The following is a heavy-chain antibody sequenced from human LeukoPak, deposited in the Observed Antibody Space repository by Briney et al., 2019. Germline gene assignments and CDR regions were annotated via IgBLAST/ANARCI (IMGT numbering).Heavy chain of an antibody. CDR1: GGSISSSYYY. Sequence: SETLSLTCTVSGGSISSSYYYWGWIRQPPGKGLEWIGSIYSSGSTYYNPSLKSRVTISVDTSKNQFSLNLSSVTAADTAVYYCARRGLIDYWGQGTLVTVSS. D-gene: IGHD3/OR15-3a*01. CDR3: ARRGLIDY. V-gene: IGHV4-39*01. CDR2: IYSSGST. J-gene: IGHJ4*02.